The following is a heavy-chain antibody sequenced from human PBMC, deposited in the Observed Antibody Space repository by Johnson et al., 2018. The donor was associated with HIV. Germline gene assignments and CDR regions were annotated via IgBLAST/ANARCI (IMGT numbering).Heavy chain of an antibody. CDR2: ISYDGSNK. V-gene: IGHV3-30*04. Sequence: QVQLVEYGGGVVQPGRSLRLSCAASGFTFSSYAMHWVRQAPGKGLEWVAVISYDGSNKYYADSVKGRFTISRDNSKNTLYLQMNSLRAEDTALYYCASGDELGDDAFDIWGQGTMVTVSS. CDR3: ASGDELGDDAFDI. CDR1: GFTFSSYA. J-gene: IGHJ3*02. D-gene: IGHD7-27*01.